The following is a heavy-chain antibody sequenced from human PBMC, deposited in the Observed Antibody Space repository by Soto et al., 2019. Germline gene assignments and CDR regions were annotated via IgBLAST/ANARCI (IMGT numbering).Heavy chain of an antibody. CDR3: AKDRTIASRNFDA. V-gene: IGHV3-23*01. D-gene: IGHD6-6*01. J-gene: IGHJ4*02. CDR1: GFTFSDYS. CDR2: ISGSVGST. Sequence: GGSLRLSCAASGFTFSDYSMNWARQAPGKGLEWVAAISGSVGSTYYADSVRGRSTISRDNSNDTLYLQMNSLRDEDTAVYYCAKDRTIASRNFDAWGQGALVTVSS.